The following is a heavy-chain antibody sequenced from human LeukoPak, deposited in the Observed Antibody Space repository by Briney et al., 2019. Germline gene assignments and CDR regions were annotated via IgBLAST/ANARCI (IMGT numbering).Heavy chain of an antibody. D-gene: IGHD3-22*01. CDR1: GFTFSGYT. Sequence: GGSLRLSCAASGFTFSGYTMHWVRQAPGKGLEWVAFISSDGRYKSHADSVKGRCTISRDNSKNTLYLQMNSLRPEDTAVYYCAWTYYYDSSGREFDYWGQGTLVTVSS. CDR2: ISSDGRYK. J-gene: IGHJ4*02. CDR3: AWTYYYDSSGREFDY. V-gene: IGHV3-30*04.